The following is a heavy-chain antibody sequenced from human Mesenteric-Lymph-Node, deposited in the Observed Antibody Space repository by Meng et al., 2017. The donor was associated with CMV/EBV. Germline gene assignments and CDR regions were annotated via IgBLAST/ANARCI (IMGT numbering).Heavy chain of an antibody. CDR3: ARGGTTIFGLVILPETRDDWFDP. CDR1: A. V-gene: IGHV1-69*01. CDR2: IIHIFNTT. Sequence: ASGWGRQPTEQGLGWIGGIIHIFNTTNDAQKLRSIVTITADDSTSTAYMELSSLRAEKTAVYYCARGGTTIFGLVILPETRDDWFDPWGQGTLVTVSS. D-gene: IGHD3-9*01. J-gene: IGHJ5*02.